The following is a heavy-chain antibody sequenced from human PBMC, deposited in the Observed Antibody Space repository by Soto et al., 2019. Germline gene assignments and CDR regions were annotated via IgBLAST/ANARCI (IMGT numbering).Heavy chain of an antibody. V-gene: IGHV1-46*01. CDR3: ARDPQGYCSGGRCYHFDY. J-gene: IGHJ4*02. CDR2: INPSGDNI. CDR1: GYTLTSYS. D-gene: IGHD2-15*01. Sequence: QVQLVQSGAEVKKPGASVRVSCKASGYTLTSYSMHWVRQAPGQGLAWMGIINPSGDNIRYAQNFQGRVTMTRDTSTSTVYLELSSLRSEDTAIYYCARDPQGYCSGGRCYHFDYWGQGTLVTVSS.